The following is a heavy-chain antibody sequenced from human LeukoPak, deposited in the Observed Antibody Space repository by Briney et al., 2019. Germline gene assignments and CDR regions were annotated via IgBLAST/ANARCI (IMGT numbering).Heavy chain of an antibody. D-gene: IGHD1-1*01. CDR1: GFTFTSYG. CDR3: AKSPWNGKFRAYFDY. CDR2: IRHDGSYK. J-gene: IGHJ4*02. Sequence: GGSLRLSCVVSGFTFTSYGVHWVRQAPGKGLEWVAFIRHDGSYKDYADSVKGRFTISRDNSKNTLYLQMNSLRAEDTAVYYCAKSPWNGKFRAYFDYWAREPWSPSPQ. V-gene: IGHV3-30*02.